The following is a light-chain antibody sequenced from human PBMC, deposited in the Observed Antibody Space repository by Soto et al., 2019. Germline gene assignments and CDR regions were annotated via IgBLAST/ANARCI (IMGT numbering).Light chain of an antibody. Sequence: EIVLTQSPGTLSLSPGERATLSCRASQSVSSSYLAWYQQKPGQAPRLLIYGASSRATGIPDRFSGSGSGTDCTLTISRLEPEDFAVYDGQQYGSSPPNTFGQGTKLEIK. CDR3: QQYGSSPPNT. CDR1: QSVSSSY. V-gene: IGKV3-20*01. CDR2: GAS. J-gene: IGKJ2*01.